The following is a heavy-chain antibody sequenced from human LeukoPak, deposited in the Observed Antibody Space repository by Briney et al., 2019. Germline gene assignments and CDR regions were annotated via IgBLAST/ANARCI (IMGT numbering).Heavy chain of an antibody. CDR3: ARDRRDILIGSNWFDP. CDR1: GFTFSSYW. D-gene: IGHD3-9*01. Sequence: GGSLRLSCAASGFTFSSYWMTWVRQAPGKGLEWVANIKQDGSEKYYVDSVKGRFTISRDNAKSSVYLQMNSLRGEDTAMYYCARDRRDILIGSNWFDPWGQGTLVTVSS. V-gene: IGHV3-7*01. J-gene: IGHJ5*02. CDR2: IKQDGSEK.